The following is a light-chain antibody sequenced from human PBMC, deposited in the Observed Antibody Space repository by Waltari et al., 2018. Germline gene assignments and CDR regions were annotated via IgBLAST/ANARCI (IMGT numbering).Light chain of an antibody. Sequence: QSALTQPRSVSGSPGQSVTISCTGTSSDVGGYNYVSWYQQHPGKAPKLMIYDVSRRPSGVPERCSGSKSGNTASLTISGLQAEDEADYYCCSYAGSYTSWVFGGGTKLTVL. V-gene: IGLV2-11*01. J-gene: IGLJ3*02. CDR1: SSDVGGYNY. CDR2: DVS. CDR3: CSYAGSYTSWV.